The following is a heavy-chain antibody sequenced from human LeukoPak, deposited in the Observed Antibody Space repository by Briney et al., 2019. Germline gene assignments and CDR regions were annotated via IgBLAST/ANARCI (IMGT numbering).Heavy chain of an antibody. CDR1: GFTFSNHA. CDR3: ARRGPNWGFFDY. Sequence: GGSLRLSCAASGFTFSNHAMSWVRQAPGKGLEWGSTIGGSGDSTYYADSVKGRFTISGDNSKNTLYLQMNSLRAEDTAVYYCARRGPNWGFFDYWGRGTLVTVSS. V-gene: IGHV3-23*01. D-gene: IGHD7-27*01. J-gene: IGHJ4*02. CDR2: IGGSGDST.